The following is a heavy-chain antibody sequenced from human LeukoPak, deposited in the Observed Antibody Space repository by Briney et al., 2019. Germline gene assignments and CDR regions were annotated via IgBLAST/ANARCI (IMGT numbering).Heavy chain of an antibody. CDR3: ARVNINNWHSCDY. D-gene: IGHD1-1*01. J-gene: IGHJ4*02. CDR2: IYHSGSP. Sequence: SGTLSLTCAVSGGSISSNNWWGWVRQPPGKGLEWIGEIYHSGSPNYNPSLKSRVSISVDKSRNHFSLNLSSVTAADTAVYYCARVNINNWHSCDYWGQGTLVTVSS. V-gene: IGHV4-4*02. CDR1: GGSISSNNW.